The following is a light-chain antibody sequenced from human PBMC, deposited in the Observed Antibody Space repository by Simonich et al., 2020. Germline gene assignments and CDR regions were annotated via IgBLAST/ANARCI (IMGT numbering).Light chain of an antibody. CDR1: SSDVGGYNL. V-gene: IGLV2-23*03. Sequence: QSALTQPPSASGSPGQSVTISCTGTSSDVGGYNLFSWYQQHPGKAPKLMIYEGSKRPSGVSNRFSGSKSGNTASLTISGLQAEDEADYYCCSYAGSYTFVFGGGTKLTVL. CDR2: EGS. CDR3: CSYAGSYTFV. J-gene: IGLJ3*02.